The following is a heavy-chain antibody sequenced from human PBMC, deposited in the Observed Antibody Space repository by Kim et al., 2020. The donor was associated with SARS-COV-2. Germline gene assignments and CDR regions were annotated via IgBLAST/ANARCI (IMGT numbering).Heavy chain of an antibody. CDR3: ARAGITIFGLVTRAFDL. V-gene: IGHV6-1*01. Sequence: SQTLSLTCDISGESVSSSSATWNWIRQSPSRGLEWLGRTYYRSNWYNDYAESVRGRITVNPDTSKNHFSLQLNSVSPEDTAVYYCARAGITIFGLVTRAFDLWGQGTLVTVSS. J-gene: IGHJ3*01. CDR1: GESVSSSSAT. D-gene: IGHD3-3*01. CDR2: TYYRSNWYN.